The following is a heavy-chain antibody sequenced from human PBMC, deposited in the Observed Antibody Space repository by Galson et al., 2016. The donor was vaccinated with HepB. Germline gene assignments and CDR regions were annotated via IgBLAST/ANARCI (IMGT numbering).Heavy chain of an antibody. CDR3: ARDSSSSGWYGVADF. V-gene: IGHV3-30-3*01. D-gene: IGHD6-19*01. J-gene: IGHJ4*02. CDR2: ISSSGNNK. Sequence: SLRLSCAASGFAFNRHAFHWVRQAPGKGLEWVAVISSSGNNKYYADSVKGRFTISRDNSRNTLFLQMNRLRVDDTAIYFCARDSSSSGWYGVADFWGQGTLATVSS. CDR1: GFAFNRHA.